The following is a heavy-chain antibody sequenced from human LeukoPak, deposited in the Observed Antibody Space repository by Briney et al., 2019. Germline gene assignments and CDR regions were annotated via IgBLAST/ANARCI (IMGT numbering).Heavy chain of an antibody. CDR2: ISAYNGNT. V-gene: IGHV1-18*01. Sequence: ASVKVSCKASGYTFTSYGISWVRQDPGQGLEWMGWISAYNGNTNYAQKVQGRVTMTTDTSTSTAYLELRSLRSDDTAVYYCARDGAYHDSSGSYYAVGDDYWGQGTQVTVSS. CDR3: ARDGAYHDSSGSYYAVGDDY. D-gene: IGHD3-22*01. J-gene: IGHJ4*02. CDR1: GYTFTSYG.